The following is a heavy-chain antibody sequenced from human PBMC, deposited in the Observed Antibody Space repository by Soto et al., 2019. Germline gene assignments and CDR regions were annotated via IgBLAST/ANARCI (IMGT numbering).Heavy chain of an antibody. CDR2: ISGSGGST. Sequence: PEGSLRLSCAASGFTFSSYAMSWVRQAPGKGLEWVSAISGSGGSTYYADSVKGRFTISRDNSKNTLYLQMNSLRAEDTAVYYCAKFEWLDQDFFDYWGQGTLVTVSS. D-gene: IGHD6-19*01. CDR1: GFTFSSYA. CDR3: AKFEWLDQDFFDY. V-gene: IGHV3-23*01. J-gene: IGHJ4*02.